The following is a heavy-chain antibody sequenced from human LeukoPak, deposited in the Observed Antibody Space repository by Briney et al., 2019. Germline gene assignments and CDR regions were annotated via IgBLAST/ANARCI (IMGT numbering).Heavy chain of an antibody. Sequence: GGSLRLSCATSGFTFSRSNMNWVRQAPGKGLEWISYISSSSSIYYADSVKGRFTISRDNAKSSLYLQMNSLRDEDTAVYYCARTYSSSWYDSWGQGTLVTVSS. CDR2: ISSSSSI. CDR3: ARTYSSSWYDS. J-gene: IGHJ5*01. V-gene: IGHV3-48*02. CDR1: GFTFSRSN. D-gene: IGHD6-13*01.